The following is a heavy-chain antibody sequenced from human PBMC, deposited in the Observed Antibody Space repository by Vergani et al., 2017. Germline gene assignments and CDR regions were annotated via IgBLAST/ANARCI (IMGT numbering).Heavy chain of an antibody. CDR2: SSGSGGST. D-gene: IGHD3-9*01. CDR1: GFTFSSYA. CDR3: AKGNYDIVTGYYGDYYYYMHV. Sequence: EVQLLESGGGLVQPGGSLRLSCAASGFTFSSYAMSWVRQAPGKGMEWVSASSGSGGSTDYADSLKGRFTRSRDTSKNTLYLQMNSLGAEDTAVYYCAKGNYDIVTGYYGDYYYYMHVWGKRTTVTVSS. J-gene: IGHJ6*03. V-gene: IGHV3-23*01.